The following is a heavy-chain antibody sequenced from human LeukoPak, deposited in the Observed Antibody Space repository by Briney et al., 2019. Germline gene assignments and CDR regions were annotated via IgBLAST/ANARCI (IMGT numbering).Heavy chain of an antibody. D-gene: IGHD3-22*01. CDR1: GFTFSSYW. J-gene: IGHJ5*02. Sequence: GGSLRLSCAASGFTFSSYWMSWVRQAPGKGLEWVANIKQDGSEKYYVDSVKGRFTISRDNAKNSLYLQMNSLRAEDTAVYYCARASPITMIVAGWFDPWGQGTLVTVSS. V-gene: IGHV3-7*01. CDR2: IKQDGSEK. CDR3: ARASPITMIVAGWFDP.